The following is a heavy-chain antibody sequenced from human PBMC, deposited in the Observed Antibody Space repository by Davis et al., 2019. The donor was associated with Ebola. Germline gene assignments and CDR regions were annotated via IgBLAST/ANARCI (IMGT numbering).Heavy chain of an antibody. D-gene: IGHD3-3*01. J-gene: IGHJ6*02. CDR1: GGSISSSSYY. Sequence: SETLSLTCTVSGGSISSSSYYWSWIRQPPGKGLEWIGEINHSGSTNYNPSLKSRVTISVDTSKNQFSLKLSSVTAADTAVYYCASRRRTTIFGVVKGGYYYYGMDVWGQGTTVTVSS. CDR3: ASRRRTTIFGVVKGGYYYYGMDV. CDR2: INHSGST. V-gene: IGHV4-39*07.